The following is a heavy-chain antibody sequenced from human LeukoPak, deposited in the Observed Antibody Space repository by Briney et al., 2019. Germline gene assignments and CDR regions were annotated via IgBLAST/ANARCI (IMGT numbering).Heavy chain of an antibody. CDR3: AGDRLEGGETFDS. J-gene: IGHJ4*02. D-gene: IGHD3-16*01. V-gene: IGHV3-21*01. Sequence: GGSLRLSCAASMDWVRQAPGKGLEWVSSITGSSSYISYADSVKGRFTISRDNAENSLFLQMNSLRPEDTAVYFCAGDRLEGGETFDSWGQGTLVTVSS. CDR2: ITGSSSYI.